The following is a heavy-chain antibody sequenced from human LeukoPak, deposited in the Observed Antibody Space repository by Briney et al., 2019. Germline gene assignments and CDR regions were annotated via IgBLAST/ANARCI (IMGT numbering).Heavy chain of an antibody. CDR2: IYWNDDK. D-gene: IGHD6-13*01. Sequence: SGPTLVKPTQTLTLTCTFSGFSLSTSGVGVGWIRQPPGKALEWLALIYWNDDKRYSPSLKSRLTITKDTSKNQVVLTMTNMDPVDTATYYCAHSFPRHGAAAIGTFDYWGQGTLVTVSS. V-gene: IGHV2-5*01. CDR1: GFSLSTSGVG. CDR3: AHSFPRHGAAAIGTFDY. J-gene: IGHJ4*02.